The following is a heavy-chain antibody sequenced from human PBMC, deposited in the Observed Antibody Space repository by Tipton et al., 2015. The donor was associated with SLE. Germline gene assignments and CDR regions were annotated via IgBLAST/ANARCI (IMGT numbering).Heavy chain of an antibody. CDR1: GGSISSSRYY. CDR2: MYYSGST. CDR3: ARGQGTGGAFDI. V-gene: IGHV4-39*07. Sequence: LRLSCTVSGGSISSSRYYWGWIRQPPGKGLEWIGSMYYSGSTYYNPSLKSRVTISVDTSKNQFSLKLSSVTAADTAVYYCARGQGTGGAFDIWGQGTMVTVSS. D-gene: IGHD7-27*01. J-gene: IGHJ3*02.